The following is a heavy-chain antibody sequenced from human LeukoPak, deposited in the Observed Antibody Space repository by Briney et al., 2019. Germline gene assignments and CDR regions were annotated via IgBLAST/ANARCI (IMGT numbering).Heavy chain of an antibody. D-gene: IGHD1-14*01. CDR2: ISYDGSNK. J-gene: IGHJ6*02. CDR1: GYTFTGYY. V-gene: IGHV3-30-3*01. CDR3: ARLFRGINYGMDV. Sequence: SCKASGYTFTGYYMHWVRQAPGKGLGWVAVISYDGSNKYYADSVKGRFTISRDNSKNTLYLQMNSLRAEDTAVYNCARLFRGINYGMDVWGQGTTVTVSS.